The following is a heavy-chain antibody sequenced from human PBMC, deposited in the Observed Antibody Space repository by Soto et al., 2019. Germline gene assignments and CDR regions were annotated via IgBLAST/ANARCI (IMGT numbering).Heavy chain of an antibody. CDR3: ARIKGITYDWVADGIDV. Sequence: QITLKESGPTLVTLTQTLTPTCTFSGFSLSTTGVGVGWVRQPPGKALEWLALTYWNGDRRYRPSLKSRLTITKDACDSQVFLTMTNMDPVDTGTYFCARIKGITYDWVADGIDVWGPGTPVTVSS. CDR1: GFSLSTTGVG. J-gene: IGHJ6*02. CDR2: TYWNGDR. V-gene: IGHV2-5*01. D-gene: IGHD3-9*01.